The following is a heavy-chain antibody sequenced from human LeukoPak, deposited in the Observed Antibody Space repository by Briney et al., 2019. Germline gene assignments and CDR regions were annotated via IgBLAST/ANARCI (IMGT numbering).Heavy chain of an antibody. J-gene: IGHJ4*02. D-gene: IGHD3-22*01. CDR2: INHSGST. Sequence: PSETLSLTCAVYGGSFSGYYWSWIRQPPGKGLEWIGEINHSGSTNYNPPLKSRVTISVDTSKNQFSLKLSSVTAADTAVYYCARVSSPDSSGTVDYWGQGTLVTVSS. CDR1: GGSFSGYY. V-gene: IGHV4-34*01. CDR3: ARVSSPDSSGTVDY.